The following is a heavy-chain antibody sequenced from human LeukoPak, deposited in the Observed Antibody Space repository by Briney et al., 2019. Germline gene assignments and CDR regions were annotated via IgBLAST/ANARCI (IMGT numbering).Heavy chain of an antibody. Sequence: GGSLRLSCAASGFTFSSYAMSWVRQAPGKGLEWVSAISGSGGSTYYADSVKGRFTISRDNSKNTLYLQMNSLRAEDTAVYYCATYYDFWSGYQSDYWGQGTLVTVSS. CDR1: GFTFSSYA. V-gene: IGHV3-23*01. J-gene: IGHJ4*02. CDR2: ISGSGGST. CDR3: ATYYDFWSGYQSDY. D-gene: IGHD3-3*01.